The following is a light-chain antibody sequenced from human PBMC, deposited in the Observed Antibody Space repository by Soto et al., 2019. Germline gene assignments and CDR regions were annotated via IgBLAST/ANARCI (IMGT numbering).Light chain of an antibody. J-gene: IGLJ3*02. CDR1: SNDVGYYNY. CDR3: SSYTTAYTQV. Sequence: QSALSPPASVSGSPGQSSTISCTGTSNDVGYYNYVSWYQQHPGQAPKLMISEVTTPPSGVSDRFSGSKSGNTASLTISRLQAEDEAHYYCSSYTTAYTQVFGGGTKLTVL. CDR2: EVT. V-gene: IGLV2-14*01.